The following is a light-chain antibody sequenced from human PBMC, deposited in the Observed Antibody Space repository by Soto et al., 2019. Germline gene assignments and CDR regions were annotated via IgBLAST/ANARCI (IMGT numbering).Light chain of an antibody. CDR1: SSDVGGYNY. Sequence: QSALTQPASVSGSPGQSITISCTGTSSDVGGYNYVSWYQQHPGKAPKLMIYEVSNRPSGFSNRFSGSKSSNTASLTISGLQAADEADYYCSSYTSSSTPYVIGNGTKLTVL. CDR2: EVS. V-gene: IGLV2-14*01. J-gene: IGLJ1*01. CDR3: SSYTSSSTPYV.